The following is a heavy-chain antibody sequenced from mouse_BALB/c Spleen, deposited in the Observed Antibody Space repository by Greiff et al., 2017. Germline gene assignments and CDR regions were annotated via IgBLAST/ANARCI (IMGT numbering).Heavy chain of an antibody. D-gene: IGHD4-1*01. CDR1: GFSLTSYG. Sequence: VQGVESGPGLVAPSQSLSITCTVSGFSLTSYGVHWVRQPPGKGLEWLGVIWAGGSTNYNSALMSRLSISKDNSKGQVFLKMNSLQTDDTAMYYCARGWDAGAYWGQGTLVTVSA. V-gene: IGHV2-9*02. J-gene: IGHJ3*01. CDR2: IWAGGST. CDR3: ARGWDAGAY.